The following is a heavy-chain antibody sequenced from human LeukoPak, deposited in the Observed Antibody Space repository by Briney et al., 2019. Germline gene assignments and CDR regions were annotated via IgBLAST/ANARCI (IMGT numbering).Heavy chain of an antibody. CDR1: GFTFSSYS. V-gene: IGHV3-21*01. D-gene: IGHD4-11*01. J-gene: IGHJ4*02. CDR3: ARDPHSNYGY. CDR2: ISSSSSYI. Sequence: GGSLRLSCAASGFTFSSYSMNWVRQAPGKGLEWVSSISSSSSYIYYADSVKGRSTISRDNAKNSLYLQMNSLRAEDTAVYYCARDPHSNYGYWGQGTLVTVSS.